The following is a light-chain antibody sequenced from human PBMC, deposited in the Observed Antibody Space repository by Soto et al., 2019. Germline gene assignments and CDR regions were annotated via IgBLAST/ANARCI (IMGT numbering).Light chain of an antibody. J-gene: IGLJ1*01. CDR2: DDN. Sequence: QSVLTQPPSVTAATGQKATISRSRSSSNRGGKSVYWYQQLPGTAPKLLICDDNKRPSGISDRFSGSKSGTSATLGITGFQTGGEADYYCGSWDSSLSAYVFGTGTKVTVL. V-gene: IGLV1-51*01. CDR3: GSWDSSLSAYV. CDR1: SSNRGGKS.